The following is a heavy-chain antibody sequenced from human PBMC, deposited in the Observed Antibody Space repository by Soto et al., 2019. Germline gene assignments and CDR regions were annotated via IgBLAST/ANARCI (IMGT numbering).Heavy chain of an antibody. D-gene: IGHD5-12*01. V-gene: IGHV1-69*13. CDR2: IIPIFGTA. J-gene: IGHJ6*02. CDR1: GGTFSSYA. Sequence: GAPVKVSCRAPGGTFSSYAISWVRQAPGQGLEWMGGIIPIFGTANYAQKFQGRVTITADESTSTAYMELSSLRSEDTAVYYCAREVATTGYYYYGMDVWGQGTTVTVSS. CDR3: AREVATTGYYYYGMDV.